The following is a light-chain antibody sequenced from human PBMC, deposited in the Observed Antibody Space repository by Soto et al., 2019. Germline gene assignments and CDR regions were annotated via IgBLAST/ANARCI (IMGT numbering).Light chain of an antibody. V-gene: IGKV3-20*01. J-gene: IGKJ1*01. CDR3: QQYGSSPRT. CDR2: GAS. Sequence: MVLTQSPGTLSLSPGERATLSCRASQSVSSSYLAWYQQKPGQAPRLLIYGASSRATGIPDRCSGSGSGTDFTLTISRLEPEDFAVYYCQQYGSSPRTFGQGTKGDI. CDR1: QSVSSSY.